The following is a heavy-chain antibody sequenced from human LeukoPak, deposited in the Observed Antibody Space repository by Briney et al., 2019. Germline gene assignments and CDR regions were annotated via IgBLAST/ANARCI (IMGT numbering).Heavy chain of an antibody. CDR2: INHSGST. Sequence: PSETLSLTCAVYGGSFSGYYWSWIRQPPGKGLEWIGEINHSGSTNYNPSLKSRVTISVDTSKNQFSLKLSSVTAADTAVYYCARAASSSWYVDYWGQGTLVTVSP. D-gene: IGHD6-13*01. J-gene: IGHJ4*02. V-gene: IGHV4-34*01. CDR1: GGSFSGYY. CDR3: ARAASSSWYVDY.